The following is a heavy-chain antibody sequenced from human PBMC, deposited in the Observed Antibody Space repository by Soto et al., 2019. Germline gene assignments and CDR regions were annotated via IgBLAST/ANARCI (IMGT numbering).Heavy chain of an antibody. CDR3: ARTYYYDSSDYYGPRDYYYGMDV. V-gene: IGHV3-30-3*01. CDR2: ISHDGSNK. D-gene: IGHD3-22*01. J-gene: IGHJ6*02. CDR1: GFTFSGYA. Sequence: QVQLVESGGGVVQPGRSLRLSCVASGFTFSGYAVHWVRQAPGKGLEWVAVISHDGSNKYYADSVKGRFTISRDNSKNTLYLQMNSLRAEDTAVYYCARTYYYDSSDYYGPRDYYYGMDVWGQGTTVTVSS.